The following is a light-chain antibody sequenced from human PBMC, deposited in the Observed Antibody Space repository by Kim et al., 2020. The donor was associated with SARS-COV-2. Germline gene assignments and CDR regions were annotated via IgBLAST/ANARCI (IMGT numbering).Light chain of an antibody. CDR1: QSVFYSSNNKNY. J-gene: IGKJ2*01. Sequence: DIVMTQSPDSLAVSLGERATINCESSQSVFYSSNNKNYLAWYQQRPGQPPKLLIYWASTRESGVPDRFTGSGSGTDFTLIISSLQAEDVAVYSCQQYYTTPYTFGQGTKLEI. CDR2: WAS. V-gene: IGKV4-1*01. CDR3: QQYYTTPYT.